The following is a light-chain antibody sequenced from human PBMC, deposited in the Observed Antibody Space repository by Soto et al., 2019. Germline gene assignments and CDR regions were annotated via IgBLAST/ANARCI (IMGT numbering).Light chain of an antibody. V-gene: IGKV3D-20*02. J-gene: IGKJ1*01. Sequence: EFVLTQSPGTLSLSPGGRTTLSRRASQSVSSSYLTWYQQKPGQAPRLLIYDASNRATGIPARFSGSGSGTDFTLTISSLEPEDFAVYYCQQRSNWPRTFGQGTKVDIK. CDR1: QSVSSSY. CDR2: DAS. CDR3: QQRSNWPRT.